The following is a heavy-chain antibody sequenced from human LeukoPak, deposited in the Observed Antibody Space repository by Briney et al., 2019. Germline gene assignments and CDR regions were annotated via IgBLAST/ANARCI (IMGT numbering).Heavy chain of an antibody. D-gene: IGHD5-24*01. CDR1: GRSSSGYY. Sequence: PSETLSLTCAVYGRSSSGYYWSCIRQPPGKGLEWIGEINHSGSTNYNPSLKSRVTISVDTSKNQFSLKLSSVTAADTAVYYCARGRGLQYSLLGYDYWGQRTLVTVSS. V-gene: IGHV4-34*01. J-gene: IGHJ4*02. CDR3: ARGRGLQYSLLGYDY. CDR2: INHSGST.